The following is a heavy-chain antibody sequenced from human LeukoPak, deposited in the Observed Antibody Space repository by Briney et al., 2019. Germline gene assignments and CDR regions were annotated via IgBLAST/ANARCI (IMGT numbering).Heavy chain of an antibody. CDR3: ARGGSIAARPIDY. V-gene: IGHV3-64*01. CDR2: ISSNGGST. CDR1: GFTFSSYA. D-gene: IGHD6-6*01. Sequence: GGSLRLSCAASGFTFSSYAMHWVRQAPGKGLEYVSAISSNGGSTYYANSVKGRFTISRDNSKYTLFLQMGSLRAEDMAVYYCARGGSIAARPIDYWGQGTLVTVSS. J-gene: IGHJ4*02.